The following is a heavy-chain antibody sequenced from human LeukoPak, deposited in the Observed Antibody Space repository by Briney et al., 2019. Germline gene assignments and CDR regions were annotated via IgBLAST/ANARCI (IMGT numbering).Heavy chain of an antibody. CDR3: ARGFLRFLEWLRVSQTNNWFDP. CDR1: GGSFSGYY. D-gene: IGHD3-3*01. J-gene: IGHJ5*02. V-gene: IGHV4-34*01. CDR2: INHSGST. Sequence: SETLSLTCAVYGGSFSGYYWSWIRQPPGKGLEWIGEINHSGSTNYNPSLKSRVTISVDTSKNQFTLKLSSVTAADPAVYYCARGFLRFLEWLRVSQTNNWFDPWGQGTLVTVSS.